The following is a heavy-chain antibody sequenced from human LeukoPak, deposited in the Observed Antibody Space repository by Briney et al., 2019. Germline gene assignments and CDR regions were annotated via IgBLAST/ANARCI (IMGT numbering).Heavy chain of an antibody. CDR3: ARVLRDGYNLAFDY. Sequence: GGSLRLSRAASGFTFSSYWMSWVRQAPGKGLEWVANIKQDGSEKYYVDSVKGRFTISRDNAKNSLYLQMNSLRAEDTAVYYCARVLRDGYNLAFDYWGQGTLVTVSS. CDR2: IKQDGSEK. J-gene: IGHJ4*02. V-gene: IGHV3-7*01. CDR1: GFTFSSYW. D-gene: IGHD5-24*01.